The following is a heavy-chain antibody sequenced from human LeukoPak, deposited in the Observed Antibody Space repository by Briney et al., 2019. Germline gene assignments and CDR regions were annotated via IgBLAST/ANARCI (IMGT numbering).Heavy chain of an antibody. CDR1: GFTFSSYS. D-gene: IGHD5-12*01. Sequence: PGGSLRLSCAASGFTFSSYSMNWVRQAPGKGLEWASSISSSSSYIYYADSVKGRFTISRDNAKNSLYLQMNSLRAEDTAVYYCARVIGGYGDYWGQGTLVTVSS. J-gene: IGHJ4*02. V-gene: IGHV3-21*01. CDR2: ISSSSSYI. CDR3: ARVIGGYGDY.